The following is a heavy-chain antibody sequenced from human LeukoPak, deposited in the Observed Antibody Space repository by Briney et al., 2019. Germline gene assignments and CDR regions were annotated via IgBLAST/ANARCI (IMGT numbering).Heavy chain of an antibody. V-gene: IGHV3-23*01. CDR1: GFTFSSYS. CDR2: IIGSGLST. CDR3: AKLEPLNFDY. Sequence: GGSLRLSCAAPGFTFSSYSMNWVRQAPGKGLEWVSAIIGSGLSTYYADSVKGRFTISRDNSKNTLYLQMNSLRADDTAVYYCAKLEPLNFDYWGQGTLVTVSS. D-gene: IGHD1-1*01. J-gene: IGHJ4*02.